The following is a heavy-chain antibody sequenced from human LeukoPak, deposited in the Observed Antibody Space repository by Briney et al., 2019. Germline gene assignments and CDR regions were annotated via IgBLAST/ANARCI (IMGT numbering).Heavy chain of an antibody. CDR1: GFTFSEYA. Sequence: GSLRLSCAASGFTFSEYAMHWVLQAPGKGLEWVSSISSSSSYIYYADSVKGRFTISRDNAKNSLYLQMNSLRAEDTAVYYCARVPGIYLLFDYWGQGTLVTVSS. V-gene: IGHV3-21*01. D-gene: IGHD3-10*01. CDR3: ARVPGIYLLFDY. J-gene: IGHJ4*02. CDR2: ISSSSSYI.